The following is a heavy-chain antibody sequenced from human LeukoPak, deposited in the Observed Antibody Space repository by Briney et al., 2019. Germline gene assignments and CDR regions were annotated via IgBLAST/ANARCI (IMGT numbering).Heavy chain of an antibody. CDR3: AKGRWAAAYYNWFDP. V-gene: IGHV3-23*01. CDR1: GFTFSNHG. J-gene: IGHJ5*02. D-gene: IGHD6-13*01. Sequence: PGGTLRLSCAASGFTFSNHGMNWVRQAPGKGLEWVSAISGSGGSTYYADSVKGRFTISRDNSKNTLYLQMNSLRAEDTAVYYCAKGRWAAAYYNWFDPWGQGTLVTVSS. CDR2: ISGSGGST.